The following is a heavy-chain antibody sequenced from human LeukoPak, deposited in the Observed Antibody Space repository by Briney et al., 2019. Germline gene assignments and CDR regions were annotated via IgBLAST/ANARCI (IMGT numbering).Heavy chain of an antibody. CDR1: GFTFSSYA. D-gene: IGHD3-10*01. CDR3: ARGGFLWFGLLSGY. Sequence: GGSLPLSRAGSGFTFSSYAMHWVRQAPGKGLEYVSVISSNGGSTYYANSVKGRFTISRGNSKNTLYLQMGSLRAEDMAVYYCARGGFLWFGLLSGYWGQKPGHR. V-gene: IGHV3-64*01. CDR2: ISSNGGST. J-gene: IGHJ4*01.